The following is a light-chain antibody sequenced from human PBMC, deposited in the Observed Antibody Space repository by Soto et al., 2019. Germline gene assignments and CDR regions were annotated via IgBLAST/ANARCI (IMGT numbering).Light chain of an antibody. CDR2: GAS. CDR3: QQCNNWPRT. CDR1: QSINSN. Sequence: EIVLTQSPGTLSLSPGERATLSCRASQSINSNLAWYQQRPGQARRLLIYGASTRASGIPARFSGSGSGTEFTLTISSLQSEDFAVYYCQQCNNWPRTFGQGTKVDIK. V-gene: IGKV3-15*01. J-gene: IGKJ1*01.